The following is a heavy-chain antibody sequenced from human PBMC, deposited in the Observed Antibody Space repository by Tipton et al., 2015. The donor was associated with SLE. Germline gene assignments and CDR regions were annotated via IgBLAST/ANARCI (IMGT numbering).Heavy chain of an antibody. CDR3: ARGVAHYYDTGSFDI. CDR2: INYSGSP. CDR1: GDSISSGSYY. J-gene: IGHJ3*02. Sequence: LRLSCTVSGDSISSGSYYWNWIRQPAGKGLEWIGEINYSGSPNYNPSLKSRVTISIDTSKKQLSLKLSSVTAADTAVYYCARGVAHYYDTGSFDIWGQGTMVTVSS. V-gene: IGHV4-61*10. D-gene: IGHD3-22*01.